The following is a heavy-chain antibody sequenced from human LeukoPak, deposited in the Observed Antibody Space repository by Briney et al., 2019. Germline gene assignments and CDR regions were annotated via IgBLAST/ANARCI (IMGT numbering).Heavy chain of an antibody. CDR2: ISSSSSYI. V-gene: IGHV3-21*01. CDR3: AREGLRCCSSTSCYDYYYGMDV. CDR1: GFTFSSYS. J-gene: IGHJ6*02. D-gene: IGHD2-2*01. Sequence: GGSLRLSCAASGFTFSSYSMNWVRQAPGKGLEWVSSISSSSSYIYYAESVKGRFNISRDNAKTSLYLHMNSLRAEDTAVYYCAREGLRCCSSTSCYDYYYGMDVWGQGTTVTVSS.